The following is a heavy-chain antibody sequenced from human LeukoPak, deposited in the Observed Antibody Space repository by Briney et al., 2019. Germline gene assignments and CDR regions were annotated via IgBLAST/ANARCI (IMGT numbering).Heavy chain of an antibody. D-gene: IGHD6-19*01. J-gene: IGHJ4*02. Sequence: ASVKVSCKASGYTFTSYGISWVRQAPGQGLEWMGWISAYNGNTNYAQKLQGRVTMTTDTSTSTAYMELSSLRSEDTAVYYCAREKIGIAVAGYRTYFDYWGQGTLVTVSS. CDR1: GYTFTSYG. CDR2: ISAYNGNT. CDR3: AREKIGIAVAGYRTYFDY. V-gene: IGHV1-18*01.